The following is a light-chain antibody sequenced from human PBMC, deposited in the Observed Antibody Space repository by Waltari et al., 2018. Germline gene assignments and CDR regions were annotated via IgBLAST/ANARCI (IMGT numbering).Light chain of an antibody. Sequence: QSALTPPASVSRSPGQSITISCTGTSSAFEKYNLVSWYQHHPDKAPKLMIYEVAKRPSGVSNRFSGSKSGNTASLTISGLQAEDEADYYCCSYAGGGTYVFGRGTKVTVL. CDR3: CSYAGGGTYV. CDR2: EVA. J-gene: IGLJ1*01. CDR1: SSAFEKYNL. V-gene: IGLV2-23*02.